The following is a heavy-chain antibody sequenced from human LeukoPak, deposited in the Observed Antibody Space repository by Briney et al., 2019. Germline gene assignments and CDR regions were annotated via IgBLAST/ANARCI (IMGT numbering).Heavy chain of an antibody. V-gene: IGHV3-30*18. D-gene: IGHD3-16*02. CDR1: VFTFSNYA. CDR2: ISYDGRNK. Sequence: PGGSLRLSCAASVFTFSNYAMHWVRQAPRKGLERVAVISYDGRNKYYADSVKGRFTISRENSQNTLYLQMNSLRADDTAMYYCAKVIVGWLLDYWGQGTLVTVSS. CDR3: AKVIVGWLLDY. J-gene: IGHJ4*02.